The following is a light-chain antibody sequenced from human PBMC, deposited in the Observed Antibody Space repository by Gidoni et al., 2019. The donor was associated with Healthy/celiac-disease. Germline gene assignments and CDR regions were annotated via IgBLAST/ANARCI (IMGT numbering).Light chain of an antibody. CDR1: QDISNY. CDR3: QQYDNLPFT. V-gene: IGKV1-33*01. CDR2: DAS. Sequence: DIQMTQSPSSLSASVGDRVTITCQASQDISNYLNWYQQKPGKAPKLLIYDASNLETGVPSRFSGSGSGTDFTFTISSLQPDDIATYYCQQYDNLPFTFGPGTNVDIK. J-gene: IGKJ3*01.